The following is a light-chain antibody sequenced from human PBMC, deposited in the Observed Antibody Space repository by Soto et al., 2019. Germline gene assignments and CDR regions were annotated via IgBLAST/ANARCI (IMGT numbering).Light chain of an antibody. CDR2: GAS. Sequence: EIVFTQSPCTLSLSPCERASLSCMAIQSVSSSYLAWYQQKPGQAPRLLTYGASSRATGIPDRFSGSGSGTDFTLTISRLEPEDFAVYYCQQYGSSLPGITFGQGTRLEIK. V-gene: IGKV3-20*01. J-gene: IGKJ5*01. CDR1: QSVSSSY. CDR3: QQYGSSLPGIT.